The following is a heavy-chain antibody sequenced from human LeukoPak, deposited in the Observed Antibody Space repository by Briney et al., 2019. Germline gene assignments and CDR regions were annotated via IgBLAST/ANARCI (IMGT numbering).Heavy chain of an antibody. CDR3: AREGVERLYFDY. CDR2: IYYSGST. CDR1: GGSISSGGYY. V-gene: IGHV4-31*03. J-gene: IGHJ4*02. Sequence: QVQLQESGPGLVKPSQPLSLTCTVSGGSISSGGYYWSWICQHTGKGLEWIGYIYYSGSTYYNPSLKSRVTISVDTSKNQFSLKLSAVTAADTAVYYCAREGVERLYFDYWGQGTLVTVSS.